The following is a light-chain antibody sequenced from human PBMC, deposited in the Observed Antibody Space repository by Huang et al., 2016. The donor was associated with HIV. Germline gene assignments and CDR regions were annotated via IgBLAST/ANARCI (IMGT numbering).Light chain of an antibody. J-gene: IGKJ1*01. CDR1: QNINTN. CDR3: QQYNDWPRS. V-gene: IGKV3-15*01. Sequence: VMTQSPGTLSVAPGERATLSGRASQNINTNLAWFQQKPGQAPRLLIYAASTRTADFPARFSGSGSRTEFTLTISSLQSEDIAVYYCQQYNDWPRSFGQGTKVEIK. CDR2: AAS.